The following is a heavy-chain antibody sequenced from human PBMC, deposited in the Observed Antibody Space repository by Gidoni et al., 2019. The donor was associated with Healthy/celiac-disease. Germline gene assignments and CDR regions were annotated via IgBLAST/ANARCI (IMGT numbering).Heavy chain of an antibody. V-gene: IGHV3-48*01. CDR2: ISSSSSTI. D-gene: IGHD3-16*02. J-gene: IGHJ4*02. Sequence: EVQLVESGGGLVQPGGSLRLSCAASGFTFSSYSMNWVRQAPGKGLGWVSYISSSSSTIYYADSVKGRFTISRDNAKNSLYLQMNSLRAEDTAVYYCARGYRAVDRYFDYWGQGTLVTVSS. CDR1: GFTFSSYS. CDR3: ARGYRAVDRYFDY.